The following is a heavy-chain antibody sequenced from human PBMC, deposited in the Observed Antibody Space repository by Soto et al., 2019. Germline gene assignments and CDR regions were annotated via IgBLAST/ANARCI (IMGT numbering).Heavy chain of an antibody. V-gene: IGHV3-66*01. CDR3: AKGGEYFQH. CDR1: GFTVSSEY. J-gene: IGHJ1*01. CDR2: IFTNGGS. Sequence: PGGSLRLSCVASGFTVSSEYMSWVRQAPGKGLEWLSVIFTNGGSYYSDSVKGRFTISRDNSKNTLYLQMNSLRPEDSAVYYCAKGGEYFQHWGRGTLVTVSS.